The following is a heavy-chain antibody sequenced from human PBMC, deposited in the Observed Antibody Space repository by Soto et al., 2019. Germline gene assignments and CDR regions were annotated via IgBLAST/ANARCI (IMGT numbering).Heavy chain of an antibody. CDR2: ISSSSSTI. V-gene: IGHV3-48*01. CDR3: ARVDANNWNQYYYYYYMDV. J-gene: IGHJ6*03. D-gene: IGHD1-20*01. CDR1: GFTFSSYS. Sequence: EVQLVESGGGLVQPGGSLRLSCAAYGFTFSSYSMNWVRQAPGKGLEWVSYISSSSSTIYYADSVKGRFTISRDNAKNSLYLQMNSLRAEDTAVYYCARVDANNWNQYYYYYYMDVWGKGTTVTVSS.